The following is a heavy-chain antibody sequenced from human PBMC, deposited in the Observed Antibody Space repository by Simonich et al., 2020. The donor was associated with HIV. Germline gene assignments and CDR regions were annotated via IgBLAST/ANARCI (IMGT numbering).Heavy chain of an antibody. J-gene: IGHJ4*02. V-gene: IGHV4-34*01. CDR2: INQRGNT. Sequence: QVHLQQWGAGLLKPSETLSLTCTVFGESFRGYYWSCVRQPPGKGLECMGEINQRGNTNYNPSLKSQLTISVDTSKNQFSLKLNSVTAADTAVYYCARLYDSWVQGTLVTVSS. CDR3: ARLYDS. CDR1: GESFRGYY.